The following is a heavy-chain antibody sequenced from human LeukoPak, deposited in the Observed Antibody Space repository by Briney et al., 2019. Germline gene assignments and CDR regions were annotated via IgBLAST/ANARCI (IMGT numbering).Heavy chain of an antibody. Sequence: GGSLRLSCAACGVTFHNYGMHSVRQAPGKGLEWVAVISYDGSMKYYADSVKGRFTISRDNSKNTLFLQMNSLRAEDTAVYYCAKGRSGEFSHFDYWGQGTLVTVSS. D-gene: IGHD7-27*01. CDR3: AKGRSGEFSHFDY. CDR2: ISYDGSMK. J-gene: IGHJ4*02. V-gene: IGHV3-30*18. CDR1: GVTFHNYG.